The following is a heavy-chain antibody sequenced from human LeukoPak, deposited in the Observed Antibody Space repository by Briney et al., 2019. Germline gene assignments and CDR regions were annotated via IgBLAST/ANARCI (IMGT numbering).Heavy chain of an antibody. CDR2: IKEDGSEK. Sequence: GGSLRLSCAASGLTISSSGMSWVRQAPGKGLEWVANIKEDGSEKYYVDSVRGRFTISRDNAKNSLSLQMNSLRAEDTAVYYCVRYTRRYPFDYWGQGTLVTVSS. CDR1: GLTISSSG. D-gene: IGHD2-2*02. CDR3: VRYTRRYPFDY. J-gene: IGHJ4*02. V-gene: IGHV3-7*04.